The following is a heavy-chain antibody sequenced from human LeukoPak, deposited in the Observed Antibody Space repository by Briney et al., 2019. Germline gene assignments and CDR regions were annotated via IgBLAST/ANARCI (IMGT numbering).Heavy chain of an antibody. CDR2: INPNSGGT. V-gene: IGHV1-2*04. CDR1: GYTFTSYA. CDR3: ARSRLWFGELFEFDY. D-gene: IGHD3-10*01. J-gene: IGHJ4*02. Sequence: GASVKVSCKASGYTFTSYAMNWVRQAPGQGLEWMGWINPNSGGTNYAQKFQGWVTMTRDTSISTAYMELSRLRSDDTAVYYCARSRLWFGELFEFDYWGQGTLVTVSS.